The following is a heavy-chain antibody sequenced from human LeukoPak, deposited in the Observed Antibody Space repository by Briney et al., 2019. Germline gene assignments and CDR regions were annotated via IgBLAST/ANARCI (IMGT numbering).Heavy chain of an antibody. Sequence: GGSLRLSCAASGFAFSSFDMHWVRQPTGQGLEWVSTIGTASDTYYPGSVEGRFTLSRDNAKNSLYLQMNSLTAGDTAVYYCARGPHRGKYYYMDVWGKGTTVTVSS. CDR3: ARGPHRGKYYYMDV. V-gene: IGHV3-13*01. D-gene: IGHD1-1*01. J-gene: IGHJ6*03. CDR1: GFAFSSFD. CDR2: IGTASDT.